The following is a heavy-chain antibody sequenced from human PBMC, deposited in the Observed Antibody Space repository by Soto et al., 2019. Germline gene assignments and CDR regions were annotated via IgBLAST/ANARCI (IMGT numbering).Heavy chain of an antibody. CDR1: GGSISSFY. Sequence: PSETLSLTCTVSGGSISSFYWSWIRQPPGKGLEWIGYIYHSGSTYYNPSLKSRVTISVDGSKNHFSLELSSVTAADTAVYYCARVPGPWGQGTLVTVSS. J-gene: IGHJ5*02. D-gene: IGHD7-27*01. CDR2: IYHSGST. V-gene: IGHV4-59*12. CDR3: ARVPGP.